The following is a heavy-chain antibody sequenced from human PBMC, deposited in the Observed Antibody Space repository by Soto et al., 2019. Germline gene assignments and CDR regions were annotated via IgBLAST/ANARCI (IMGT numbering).Heavy chain of an antibody. D-gene: IGHD6-19*01. Sequence: QVQLVQSGAEVKKPGASVKVPCKASGYTFTSYGISWVRQAPGQGLEWVGWISTYNGNTNYAQKLQSRVTMNTDTSTTTAYMELRSLRSDDTAVYYCARGAGYSSPFYGMDVWGQGTTVTVSS. V-gene: IGHV1-18*01. J-gene: IGHJ6*02. CDR3: ARGAGYSSPFYGMDV. CDR1: GYTFTSYG. CDR2: ISTYNGNT.